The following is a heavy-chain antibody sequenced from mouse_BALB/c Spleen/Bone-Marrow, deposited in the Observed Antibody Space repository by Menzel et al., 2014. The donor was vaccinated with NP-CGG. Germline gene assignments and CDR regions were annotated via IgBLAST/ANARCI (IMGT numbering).Heavy chain of an antibody. CDR3: ARFPMDY. CDR2: IRNKAYGYTT. V-gene: IGHV7-3*02. J-gene: IGHJ4*01. Sequence: EVKLMESGGGLVQPGGSLRLSCTTSGFTFTDYSMSWVRQPPGKALEWLAFIRNKAYGYTTEYSASVRGRFTISRDNSQSILYLQMNTLRAEDSATYYCARFPMDYWGQGTSVTVSS. CDR1: GFTFTDYS.